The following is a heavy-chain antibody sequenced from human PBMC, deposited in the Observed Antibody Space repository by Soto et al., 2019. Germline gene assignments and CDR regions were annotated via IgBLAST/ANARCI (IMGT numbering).Heavy chain of an antibody. CDR2: IIPIFGTA. V-gene: IGHV1-69*01. CDR3: ARVSRGYDPQTGEDDY. D-gene: IGHD5-12*01. Sequence: QVQLVQSGAEVKKPGSSVKVSCKASGGTFSSYAISWVRQAPGQGLEWMGGIIPIFGTANYAQKFQGRVTITADESTSTADMELRGLRTEDTAVYYCARVSRGYDPQTGEDDYWGQGTLVTVSS. J-gene: IGHJ4*02. CDR1: GGTFSSYA.